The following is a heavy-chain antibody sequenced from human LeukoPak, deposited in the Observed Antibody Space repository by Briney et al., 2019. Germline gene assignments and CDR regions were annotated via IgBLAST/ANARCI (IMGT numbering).Heavy chain of an antibody. V-gene: IGHV4-4*07. CDR1: GDSINSYH. CDR3: ARDDSSRDGSGGYHD. CDR2: VHISGST. D-gene: IGHD3-22*01. Sequence: KPSETLSLTCTVSGDSINSYHWSWIRQSAGKGLQWIGRVHISGSTNYNPSLRSRVAISMDKSKNQFSLKLNSVTAADTAAYYCARDDSSRDGSGGYHDWGQGTLVTVSS. J-gene: IGHJ4*02.